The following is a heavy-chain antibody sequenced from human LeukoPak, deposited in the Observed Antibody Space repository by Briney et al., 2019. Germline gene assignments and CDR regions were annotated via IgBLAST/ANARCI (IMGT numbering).Heavy chain of an antibody. CDR1: GGSISSGSYY. Sequence: SETLSLTCTVSGGSISSGSYYWSWIRQPAGKGLEWIGRIYTSGSTNYNPSRKSRVTISVDTYKNQFYMKLSSVTAADTAVYYCARDRADSSGYYYHFDYWGQGTLVTVSS. D-gene: IGHD3-22*01. J-gene: IGHJ4*02. V-gene: IGHV4-61*02. CDR3: ARDRADSSGYYYHFDY. CDR2: IYTSGST.